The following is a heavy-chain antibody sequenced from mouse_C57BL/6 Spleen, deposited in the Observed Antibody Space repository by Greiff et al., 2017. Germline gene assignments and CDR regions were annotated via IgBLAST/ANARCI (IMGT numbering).Heavy chain of an antibody. V-gene: IGHV1-54*01. D-gene: IGHD1-1*01. CDR2: INPGSGGT. CDR3: ARNYYGSRNFDV. CDR1: GYAFTNYL. Sequence: QVQLQQSGAELVRPGTSVKVSCKASGYAFTNYLIEWVKQRPGQGLEWIGVINPGSGGTNYNEKFKGKATLTADKSSSTAYMQLSSLTSEDSAVYFCARNYYGSRNFDVWGTGTTVTVSS. J-gene: IGHJ1*03.